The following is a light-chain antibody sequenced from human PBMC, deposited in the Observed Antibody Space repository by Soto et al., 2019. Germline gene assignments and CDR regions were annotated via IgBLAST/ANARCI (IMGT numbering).Light chain of an antibody. J-gene: IGLJ2*01. Sequence: QTVVTQEPSPTVSPGGTVTLTCGSSTGTVTSGHYPYWFQQKPGQAPRILIYDTSNKHSWTPARFSGSLLGGKPALTLSGAQPEDEADYYCLLSYSDARPVFGGGTKLTVL. CDR2: DTS. V-gene: IGLV7-46*01. CDR3: LLSYSDARPV. CDR1: TGTVTSGHY.